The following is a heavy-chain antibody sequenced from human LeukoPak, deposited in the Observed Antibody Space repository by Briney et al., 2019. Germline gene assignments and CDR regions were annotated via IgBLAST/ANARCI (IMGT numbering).Heavy chain of an antibody. Sequence: GASVKVSCKASGGTFSGYAISWVRQATGQGLEWMGWMNTNSGNTGHAQKLQGRVTMTRNTSISTAYMELSSLRSDDTAVYYCVAKGCWGQGTLVTVSS. CDR2: MNTNSGNT. J-gene: IGHJ4*02. V-gene: IGHV1-8*02. CDR3: VAKGC. CDR1: GGTFSGYA.